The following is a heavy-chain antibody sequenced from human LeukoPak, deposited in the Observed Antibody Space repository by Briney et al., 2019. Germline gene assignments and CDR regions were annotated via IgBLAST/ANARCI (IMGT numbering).Heavy chain of an antibody. V-gene: IGHV3-15*04. Sequence: GALRLSCAASGFTFSNAWMNWVRQAPGHGLEWVGRIESKTDGGTTDYAAPVKGRFTISRDDSKNTLYLQMNSLKTEDTAVYYCTTDLKGCSGGSCYSRGHFDYWGQGTLVTVSS. D-gene: IGHD2-15*01. J-gene: IGHJ4*02. CDR1: GFTFSNAW. CDR3: TTDLKGCSGGSCYSRGHFDY. CDR2: IESKTDGGTT.